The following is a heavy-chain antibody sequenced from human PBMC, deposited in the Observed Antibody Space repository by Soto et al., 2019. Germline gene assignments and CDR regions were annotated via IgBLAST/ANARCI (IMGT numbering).Heavy chain of an antibody. CDR3: ASGLVEYSSSWYDY. CDR1: GFTFSNSW. V-gene: IGHV3-74*01. Sequence: GSLRLSCAASGFTFSNSWMHWVRQAPGKGLVWVSRINSDGSSTSYADSVKGRVTISRDNAKNTLYLQMNSLRAEDTAVYYCASGLVEYSSSWYDYWGQGTLVTVSS. CDR2: INSDGSST. J-gene: IGHJ4*02. D-gene: IGHD6-13*01.